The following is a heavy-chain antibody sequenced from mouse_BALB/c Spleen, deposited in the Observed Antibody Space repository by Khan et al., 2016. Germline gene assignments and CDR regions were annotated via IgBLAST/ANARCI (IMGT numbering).Heavy chain of an antibody. D-gene: IGHD2-4*01. Sequence: QVQLQQSGAELARPGASVKLSCKASGYTFTSYWMQWVKQRPGQGLEWIGAIYPGDGDTRYTQKFKGKATLTADKSSSTAYMQLSSLASEDSAVYYGTEGNSYYDYDYWGQGTTLTVSS. V-gene: IGHV1-87*01. CDR3: TEGNSYYDYDY. J-gene: IGHJ2*01. CDR1: GYTFTSYW. CDR2: IYPGDGDT.